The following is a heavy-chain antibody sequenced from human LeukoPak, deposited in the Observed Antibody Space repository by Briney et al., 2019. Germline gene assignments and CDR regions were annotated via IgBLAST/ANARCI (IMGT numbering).Heavy chain of an antibody. CDR1: GFTFSSYA. Sequence: GGSLRLSCAASGFTFSSYAMSWVRQAPGKGLEWVSAISGSGGSTYYADSVKGRFTISRDNSKNTLYLQMSSLRAEDTAVYYCAKPSGYSSGWGFYGYWGQGTLVTVSS. D-gene: IGHD6-19*01. CDR3: AKPSGYSSGWGFYGY. J-gene: IGHJ4*02. CDR2: ISGSGGST. V-gene: IGHV3-23*01.